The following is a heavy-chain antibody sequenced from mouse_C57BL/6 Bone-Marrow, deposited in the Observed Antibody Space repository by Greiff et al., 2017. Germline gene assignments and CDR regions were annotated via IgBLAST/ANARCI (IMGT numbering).Heavy chain of an antibody. CDR2: IYPSDSET. J-gene: IGHJ3*01. CDR1: GYTFTSYW. CDR3: ARGGDYSNLFAY. Sequence: VQLQQPGAELVRPGSSVKLSCKASGYTFTSYWMDWVKQRPGQGLEWIGNIYPSDSETNYNQKFKDKATLTVDKSSSTAYMQLSSLTSEDSAVYYCARGGDYSNLFAYWGQGTLVTVSA. V-gene: IGHV1-61*01. D-gene: IGHD2-5*01.